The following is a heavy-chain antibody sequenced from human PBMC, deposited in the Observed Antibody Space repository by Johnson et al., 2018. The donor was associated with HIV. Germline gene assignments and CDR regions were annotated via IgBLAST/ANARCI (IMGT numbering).Heavy chain of an antibody. J-gene: IGHJ3*02. CDR2: ISGNGGST. CDR3: AKDSLRGSSWYGDGFDI. V-gene: IGHV3-64*04. Sequence: QVQLVESGGGLVQPGESLRLSCGASGFTFSSHHMHWVRQAPGKGLEHVSAISGNGGSTYYANSVKGRFSISRDSSKNTLYLQMNSLRAEDTAVYYCAKDSLRGSSWYGDGFDIWGQGTMVTVSS. D-gene: IGHD6-13*01. CDR1: GFTFSSHH.